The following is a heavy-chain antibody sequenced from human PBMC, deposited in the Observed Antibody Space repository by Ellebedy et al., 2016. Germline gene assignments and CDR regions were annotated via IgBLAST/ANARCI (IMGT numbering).Heavy chain of an antibody. CDR1: GYTFTDYY. Sequence: ASVKVSXXASGYTFTDYYFHWVRQAPGQGLEWMGWINPYSGVTNYAQRFQGRVTMSRDTSISTAYMELSRLTSDDTAVYYCARSLGYTWNCDYWGQGTRVTVSS. CDR3: ARSLGYTWNCDY. J-gene: IGHJ4*02. CDR2: INPYSGVT. D-gene: IGHD1-7*01. V-gene: IGHV1-2*02.